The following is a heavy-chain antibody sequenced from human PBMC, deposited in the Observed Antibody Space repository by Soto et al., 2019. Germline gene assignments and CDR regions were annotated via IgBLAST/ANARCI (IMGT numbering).Heavy chain of an antibody. CDR3: ARERPAAMNFYSGMDV. CDR1: GFTFSSYG. V-gene: IGHV3-33*01. D-gene: IGHD2-2*01. J-gene: IGHJ6*02. CDR2: IWYDGSNK. Sequence: QVQLVESGGGVVQPGRSLRLSCEASGFTFSSYGMHWVRQAPGKGLEWVAVIWYDGSNKYYADSVKGRFTISRDNSKNTLYLQMNSLTGEDTAVYYCARERPAAMNFYSGMDVWGQGTTVTVSS.